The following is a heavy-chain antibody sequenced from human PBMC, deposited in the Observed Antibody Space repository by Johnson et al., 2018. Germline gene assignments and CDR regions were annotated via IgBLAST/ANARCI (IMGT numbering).Heavy chain of an antibody. CDR2: INSDGDIT. V-gene: IGHV3-74*01. CDR3: ATAEYLDPMDY. J-gene: IGHJ4*02. CDR1: GFFFSTFW. D-gene: IGHD1-14*01. Sequence: VQLQESGGGLVQPGGSVRLSCAGSGFFFSTFWMHWVRQAPGKGLLWVSRINSDGDITTYADSVKGRFTISRDNAKRTVFLQMDSLRVEDTAIYYCATAEYLDPMDYWGQGTLVTVSS.